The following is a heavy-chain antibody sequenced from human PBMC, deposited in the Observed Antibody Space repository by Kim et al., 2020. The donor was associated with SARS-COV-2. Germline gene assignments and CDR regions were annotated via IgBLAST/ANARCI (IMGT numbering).Heavy chain of an antibody. J-gene: IGHJ6*02. CDR1: GFTFSSYW. CDR2: INSDGSST. V-gene: IGHV3-74*01. CDR3: ARVEVRSSSPWYYYYYGMDV. D-gene: IGHD6-13*01. Sequence: GGSLRLSCAASGFTFSSYWMHWVRQAPGKGLVWVSRINSDGSSTSYADSVKGRFTISRDNAKNTLYLQMNSLRAEDTAVYYCARVEVRSSSPWYYYYYGMDVWGQGTTVTISS.